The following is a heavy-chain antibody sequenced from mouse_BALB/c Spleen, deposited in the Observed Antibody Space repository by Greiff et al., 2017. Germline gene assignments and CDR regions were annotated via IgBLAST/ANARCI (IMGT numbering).Heavy chain of an antibody. V-gene: IGHV4-1*02. CDR2: INPDSSTI. CDR1: GFDFSRYW. J-gene: IGHJ3*01. Sequence: DVMLVESGGGLVQPGGSLKLSCAASGFDFSRYWMSWVRQAPGKGLEWIGEINPDSSTINYTPSLKDKFIISRDNAKNTLYLQMSKVRSEDTALYYCARPYGNYEAWFAYWGQGTLVTVSA. CDR3: ARPYGNYEAWFAY. D-gene: IGHD2-10*02.